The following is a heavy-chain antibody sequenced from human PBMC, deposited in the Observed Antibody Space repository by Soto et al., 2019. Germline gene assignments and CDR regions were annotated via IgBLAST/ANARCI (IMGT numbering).Heavy chain of an antibody. CDR2: IIPLLGTV. D-gene: IGHD3-10*01. CDR3: ARDGGSGVTMVRGEMPFVY. Sequence: SVKVSCKASGGTFSSYTFTWMRQAPGQGLEWMGRIIPLLGTVNYAQKFQGRVTITADKSTSTAYMDLSSLRSEDTAVYYCARDGGSGVTMVRGEMPFVYWGQGTLVTVSS. CDR1: GGTFSSYT. J-gene: IGHJ4*01. V-gene: IGHV1-69*08.